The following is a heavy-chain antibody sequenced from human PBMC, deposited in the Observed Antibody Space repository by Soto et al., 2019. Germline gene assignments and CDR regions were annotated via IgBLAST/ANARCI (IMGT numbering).Heavy chain of an antibody. Sequence: GGSLRLSCAASGFTFSGSAMHWVRQASGKGLEWVGRIRSKGNNYATAYGASLKGRFTIARDDSKNTAYLQMNSLNTEDTAVYYCSRQACDIWSGKPQYYMDVWGKGTTVTVSS. D-gene: IGHD3-3*01. CDR3: SRQACDIWSGKPQYYMDV. J-gene: IGHJ6*03. CDR1: GFTFSGSA. V-gene: IGHV3-73*01. CDR2: IRSKGNNYAT.